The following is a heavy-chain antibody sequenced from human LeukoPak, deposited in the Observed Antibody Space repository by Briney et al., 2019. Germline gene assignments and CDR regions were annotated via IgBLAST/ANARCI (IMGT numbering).Heavy chain of an antibody. Sequence: PGGSLRLSCAASGFTVSSNYMSWVRQAPGKGLEWVSVIYSGGSTYYADSVKGRFTISRDNSKNTLYLQMNSLRAEDTAVYYCASITRRYYYYYMDVWGKGTTVTVSS. CDR2: IYSGGST. CDR3: ASITRRYYYYYMDV. J-gene: IGHJ6*03. CDR1: GFTVSSNY. V-gene: IGHV3-53*01.